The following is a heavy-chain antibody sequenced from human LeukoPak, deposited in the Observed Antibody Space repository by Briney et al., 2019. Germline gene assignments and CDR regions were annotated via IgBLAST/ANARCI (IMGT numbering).Heavy chain of an antibody. D-gene: IGHD2-2*02. Sequence: ASQTLPLTCTVSGGSISSGDYYWSWIRQPPGKGLEWIGYIYYSGSTYYNPSLKSRVTISVDTSKNQFSLKLSSVTAADTAVYYCARRRQLLYEFDYWGQGTLVTVSS. J-gene: IGHJ4*02. CDR2: IYYSGST. CDR1: GGSISSGDYY. V-gene: IGHV4-30-4*08. CDR3: ARRRQLLYEFDY.